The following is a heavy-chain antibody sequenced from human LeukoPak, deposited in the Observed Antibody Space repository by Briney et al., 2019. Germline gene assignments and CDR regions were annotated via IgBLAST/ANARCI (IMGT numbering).Heavy chain of an antibody. Sequence: GGSLRLSCAASGFTFSSYGMHWVRQAPGKGLEWVAFIRYDGSNKYYADSVKGRFTISRDNSKNTLYLQMNSLRAEDTAVYYCGIVGATHDAFDIWGQGTMVTVSS. V-gene: IGHV3-30*02. CDR2: IRYDGSNK. J-gene: IGHJ3*02. CDR3: GIVGATHDAFDI. CDR1: GFTFSSYG. D-gene: IGHD1-26*01.